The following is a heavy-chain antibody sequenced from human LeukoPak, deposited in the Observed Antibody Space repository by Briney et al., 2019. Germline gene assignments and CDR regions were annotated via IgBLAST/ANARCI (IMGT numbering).Heavy chain of an antibody. CDR1: GFTFSSYG. Sequence: GRSLRLSCAASGFTFSSYGMHWVRQAPGKGLEWVAVISYDGSNKYYADSVKGRFTISRDNSKNTLYLQMNSLRAEDTAVYYCAKDNDGPLDYWGQGTLVTVSS. CDR3: AKDNDGPLDY. D-gene: IGHD2-8*01. J-gene: IGHJ4*02. CDR2: ISYDGSNK. V-gene: IGHV3-30*18.